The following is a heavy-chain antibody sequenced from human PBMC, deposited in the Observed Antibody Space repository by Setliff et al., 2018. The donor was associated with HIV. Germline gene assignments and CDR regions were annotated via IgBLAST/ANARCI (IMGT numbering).Heavy chain of an antibody. Sequence: GASVKVSCKASGYTFTSYAMNWVRQAPGQGLEWMGWISTNTGNPTYAQGFTGRFVFSLDTSVSTAYLQISSLKAEDTAVYYCAREGHGVRRTKQKSYYYYYGMDVWGQGTTVTVSS. CDR3: AREGHGVRRTKQKSYYYYYGMDV. D-gene: IGHD1-1*01. V-gene: IGHV7-4-1*02. J-gene: IGHJ6*02. CDR1: GYTFTSYA. CDR2: ISTNTGNP.